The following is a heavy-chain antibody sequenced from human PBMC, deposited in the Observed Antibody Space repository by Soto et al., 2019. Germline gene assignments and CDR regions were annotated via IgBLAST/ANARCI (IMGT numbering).Heavy chain of an antibody. Sequence: QVQLRQWGAGLLKPSETLSLRCAVYGGSLSDYSWSWIRQSPEKGLEWIGEINHGGSTKYNPSLKSRVTISVDTSKNQVSLILASATAADTAVYRCARGGGKSGYFFDYWGRGTRVTVSS. CDR3: ARGGGKSGYFFDY. CDR1: GGSLSDYS. V-gene: IGHV4-34*02. CDR2: INHGGST. D-gene: IGHD5-12*01. J-gene: IGHJ4*02.